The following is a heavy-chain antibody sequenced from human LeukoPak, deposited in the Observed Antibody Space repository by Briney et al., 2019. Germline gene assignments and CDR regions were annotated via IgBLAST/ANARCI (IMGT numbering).Heavy chain of an antibody. CDR2: IYPGGST. D-gene: IGHD1-26*01. V-gene: IGHV3-66*01. CDR3: ARVATLQKGMDV. Sequence: AGSLRLSCAASGFTVSSNYMSWVRQAPGKGLEWVSIIYPGGSTYYADSVKGRFTISRDNSNNTLYVQMNNLRVEDAALYYCARVATLQKGMDVWGQGTTVTVSS. CDR1: GFTVSSNY. J-gene: IGHJ6*02.